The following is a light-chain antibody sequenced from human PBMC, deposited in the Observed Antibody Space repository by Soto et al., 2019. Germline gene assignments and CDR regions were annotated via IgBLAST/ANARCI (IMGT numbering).Light chain of an antibody. CDR3: QSYDSSLSGVV. J-gene: IGLJ2*01. CDR2: GNS. Sequence: QSVLTQPPSVSGAPGQRGTISCTGSSSNIGAGYDVHWYQQLPGTAPKLLIYGNSNRPSGVPDRFSGSKSGTSASLAITGLQAEDEADYYCQSYDSSLSGVVFGGVTKLTVL. V-gene: IGLV1-40*01. CDR1: SSNIGAGYD.